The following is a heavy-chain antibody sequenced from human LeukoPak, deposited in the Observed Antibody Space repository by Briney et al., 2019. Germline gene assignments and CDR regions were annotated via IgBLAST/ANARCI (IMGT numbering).Heavy chain of an antibody. V-gene: IGHV4-34*01. CDR1: GVSFSTYY. CDR3: ACQTNDAFDI. CDR2: VNHSGYT. Sequence: SETLSLTCDVSGVSFSTYYWSWIRQSPEKGLEWIGEVNHSGYTNYNPSLKGRVTVSVDTSKNQFSLKLSSVTAADTAVYYCACQTNDAFDIWGQGTMVTVSS. J-gene: IGHJ3*02.